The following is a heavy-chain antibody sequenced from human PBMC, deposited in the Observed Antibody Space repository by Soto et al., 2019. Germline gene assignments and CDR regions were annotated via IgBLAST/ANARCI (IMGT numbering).Heavy chain of an antibody. CDR1: GFTFSSYS. V-gene: IGHV3-23*01. J-gene: IGHJ4*02. Sequence: QPGGSLRLSCAASGFTFSSYSMNWVRQAPGKGLEWVSSINAINEYTKYADSVKGRFTISRDNPKNTVYLQMNSLRAEDTAVYYCAKNFYFDSWGQGTLVTVSS. CDR2: INAINEYT. CDR3: AKNFYFDS.